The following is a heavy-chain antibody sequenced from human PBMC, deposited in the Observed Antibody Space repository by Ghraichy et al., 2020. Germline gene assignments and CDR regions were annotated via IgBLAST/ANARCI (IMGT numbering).Heavy chain of an antibody. CDR1: GFTFSSYG. Sequence: LSLTCAASGFTFSSYGMHWVRQAPGKGLEWVAVISYDGSNKYYADSVKGRFTISRDNSKNTLYLQMNSLRAEDTAVYYCAKDLWFGESNWFDPWGQGTLVTVSS. V-gene: IGHV3-30*18. J-gene: IGHJ5*02. D-gene: IGHD3-10*01. CDR2: ISYDGSNK. CDR3: AKDLWFGESNWFDP.